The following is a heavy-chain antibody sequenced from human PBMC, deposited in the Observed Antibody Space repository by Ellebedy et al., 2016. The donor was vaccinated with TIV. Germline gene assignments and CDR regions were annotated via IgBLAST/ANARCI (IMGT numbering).Heavy chain of an antibody. CDR2: VFSSGNT. D-gene: IGHD6-19*01. CDR3: ARLDPYRAGRDY. Sequence: SETLSLXXTVSGGSISSNNYFWGWIRQPPGRGLEWIANVFSSGNTYYNPSLNSRVTISVDTSKNQLSLNLHSVTAADTAVYYCARLDPYRAGRDYWGQGILVTVSS. J-gene: IGHJ4*02. V-gene: IGHV4-39*01. CDR1: GGSISSNNYF.